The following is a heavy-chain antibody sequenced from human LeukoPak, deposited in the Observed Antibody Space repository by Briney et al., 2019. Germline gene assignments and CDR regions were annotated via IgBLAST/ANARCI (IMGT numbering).Heavy chain of an antibody. J-gene: IGHJ4*02. CDR3: ARVYYYYDSSGILTLYFDY. CDR2: VNPTSGGT. D-gene: IGHD3-22*01. CDR1: GYTFTSYY. V-gene: IGHV1-2*02. Sequence: ASVNVSCKTSGYTFTSYYMHWVRQAPGQGLEWMGWVNPTSGGTNYAQKFQGRVTMTRDTSISTVYMELSRLRSDDTAVYYCARVYYYYDSSGILTLYFDYWGQGTLVTVSS.